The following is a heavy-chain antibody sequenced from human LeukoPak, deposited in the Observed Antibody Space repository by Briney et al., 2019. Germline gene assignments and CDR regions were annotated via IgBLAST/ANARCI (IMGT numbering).Heavy chain of an antibody. Sequence: GGSLRLSCAASGFTFSSYWMSWVRQAPGKGLEWVANIKQGGSERYYVDSVKGRFTISRDNAKNSLYLQMNSLRAEDTAVYYCAKDYNMGTPVRYMDVWGKGTTVTVSS. CDR1: GFTFSSYW. D-gene: IGHD1-1*01. V-gene: IGHV3-7*03. J-gene: IGHJ6*03. CDR2: IKQGGSER. CDR3: AKDYNMGTPVRYMDV.